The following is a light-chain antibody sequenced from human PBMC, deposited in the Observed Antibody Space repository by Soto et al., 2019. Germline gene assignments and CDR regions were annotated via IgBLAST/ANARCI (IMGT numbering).Light chain of an antibody. J-gene: IGKJ3*01. CDR2: GAS. V-gene: IGKV3-20*01. CDR3: QQYGSSPA. CDR1: QSVSSSY. Sequence: EIVFTKSPITLSLSPGERATLSCRASQSVSSSYLAWYQQKPGKAPRLLIYGASSRATGIPDRFSGSGSGTDFTLTISRLEPEDFAVYYCQQYGSSPAFGPGTKVDIK.